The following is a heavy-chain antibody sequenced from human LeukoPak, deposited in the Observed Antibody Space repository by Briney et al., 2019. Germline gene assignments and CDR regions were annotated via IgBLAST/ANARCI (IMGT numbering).Heavy chain of an antibody. Sequence: GGSLRLSCAASGFTFSTYAMSWVRQPPGKGLEWVSAISGSGRSTYYADSVKGRFTISRDNSKNTLYLQMNSLKTEDTAVYYCTSEMATIAGDYHYMDVWGKGTTVTISS. V-gene: IGHV3-23*01. J-gene: IGHJ6*03. CDR2: ISGSGRST. CDR1: GFTFSTYA. CDR3: TSEMATIAGDYHYMDV. D-gene: IGHD5-24*01.